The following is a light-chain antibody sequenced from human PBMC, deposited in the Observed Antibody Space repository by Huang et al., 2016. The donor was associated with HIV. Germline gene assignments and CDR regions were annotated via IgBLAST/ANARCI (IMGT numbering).Light chain of an antibody. Sequence: DIVVTQSPDSMTVSLGERAIINCKSSQSVFHSFNNTNYLAWYQQKPGQPPKVLIYWASTRESGVPDRVIGSGSGTDFTLTISSLQAEDVAVYFCHQYYSSPQTFGQGTKVEIK. CDR3: HQYYSSPQT. V-gene: IGKV4-1*01. J-gene: IGKJ1*01. CDR1: QSVFHSFNNTNY. CDR2: WAS.